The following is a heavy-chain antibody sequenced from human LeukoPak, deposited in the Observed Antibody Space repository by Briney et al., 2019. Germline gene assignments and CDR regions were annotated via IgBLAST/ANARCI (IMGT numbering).Heavy chain of an antibody. D-gene: IGHD6-6*01. CDR1: GVTFCSYS. CDR2: ISSSSSYI. V-gene: IGHV3-21*01. Sequence: PGGSLRLSCAASGVTFCSYSMNWVRQAPGKGLEWVSSISSSSSYIYYADSVKGRFTISRDNAKNSLYLQMNSLRAEDTAVYYCARGWYSSSSVPYWGQGTLVTVSS. J-gene: IGHJ4*02. CDR3: ARGWYSSSSVPY.